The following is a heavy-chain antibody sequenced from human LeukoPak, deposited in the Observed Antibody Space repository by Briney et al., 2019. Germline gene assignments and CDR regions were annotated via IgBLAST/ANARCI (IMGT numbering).Heavy chain of an antibody. Sequence: PSETLSPTCFVSGGSIIRDYWSWIRQPPGKGLEWIGYMYYSGGTNYNPSLKSRVSISGDMSKNQFSLKVSSVTAADTAVYYCAREKYGDYGRRGYYNYIDVWGKGTTVTISS. CDR3: AREKYGDYGRRGYYNYIDV. CDR2: MYYSGGT. J-gene: IGHJ6*03. D-gene: IGHD4-17*01. V-gene: IGHV4-59*01. CDR1: GGSIIRDY.